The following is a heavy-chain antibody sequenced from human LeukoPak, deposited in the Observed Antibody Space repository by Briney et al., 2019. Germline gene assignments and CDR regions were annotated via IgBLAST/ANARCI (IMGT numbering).Heavy chain of an antibody. D-gene: IGHD1-26*01. V-gene: IGHV4-4*07. Sequence: PSETLSLTCTVSGGSISSYYWSWIRQPAGEGLEWIGRIYTSGSTNYNASLKSRVSMSVDTSRNQFSLKLSSATAADTAVFYCARENSGSYREFDYWGQGTLVTVSS. CDR2: IYTSGST. CDR3: ARENSGSYREFDY. CDR1: GGSISSYY. J-gene: IGHJ4*02.